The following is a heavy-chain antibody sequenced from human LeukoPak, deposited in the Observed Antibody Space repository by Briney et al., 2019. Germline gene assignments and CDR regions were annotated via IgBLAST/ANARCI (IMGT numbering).Heavy chain of an antibody. CDR3: ARDSLYSGSYYRFDY. J-gene: IGHJ4*02. CDR1: GYTFTGYY. CDR2: INPNSGGT. D-gene: IGHD1-26*01. Sequence: GASVKVSCKASGYTFTGYYMHWVRQAPGQGLEWMGWINPNSGGTNYAQKFQGRVTMTRDTSISTAYMELSRLRSDDTAVYYCARDSLYSGSYYRFDYWGQGTLVTVSS. V-gene: IGHV1-2*02.